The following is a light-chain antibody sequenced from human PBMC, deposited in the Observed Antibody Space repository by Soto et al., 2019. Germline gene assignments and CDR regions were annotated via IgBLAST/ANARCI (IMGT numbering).Light chain of an antibody. CDR1: QGIGTY. V-gene: IGKV1-9*01. J-gene: IGKJ4*01. CDR2: GAS. CDR3: QQIYSAPLT. Sequence: DIQLTQSPCFLSASVGDRVTITCRASQGIGTYLAWYQQKPGKAPKLLISGASTLQSGVSSRFSGGGSGTEFTLSISSLQPEDFATYFCQQIYSAPLTFGGGTKVDIK.